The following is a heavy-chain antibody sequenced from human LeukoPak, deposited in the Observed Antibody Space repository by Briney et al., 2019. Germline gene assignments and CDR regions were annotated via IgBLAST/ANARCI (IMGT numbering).Heavy chain of an antibody. J-gene: IGHJ4*02. CDR2: ISSSGSYI. V-gene: IGHV3-21*01. CDR1: GFTFSSYS. D-gene: IGHD4-17*01. CDR3: ARDVDYGDYEGFDF. Sequence: GGSLRLSCAASGFTFSSYSMNWVRQAPGKGLEWVSSISSSGSYIYYADSMKGRFTISRDNAKNSLYLRMHSLRAEDTAVYYCARDVDYGDYEGFDFWGQGTLVTVSS.